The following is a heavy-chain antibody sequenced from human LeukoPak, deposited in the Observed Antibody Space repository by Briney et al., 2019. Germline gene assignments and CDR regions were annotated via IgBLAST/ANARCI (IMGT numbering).Heavy chain of an antibody. V-gene: IGHV3-7*01. Sequence: GGSLRLSCAASGFTFSNYWITWVRQAPGKGLEWVANTKPDGSAQYYADSVRGRFTISRDSAKNSVFLQMNSLRAEDTAVYHCARPYGIGWSGLEHWGRGTLVTVSS. CDR3: ARPYGIGWSGLEH. D-gene: IGHD6-19*01. CDR1: GFTFSNYW. CDR2: TKPDGSAQ. J-gene: IGHJ4*02.